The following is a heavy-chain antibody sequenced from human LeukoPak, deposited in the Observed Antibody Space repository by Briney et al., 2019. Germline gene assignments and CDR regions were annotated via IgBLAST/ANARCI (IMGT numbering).Heavy chain of an antibody. D-gene: IGHD1-1*01. V-gene: IGHV3-74*01. J-gene: IGHJ4*02. CDR1: GFTIKSYW. CDR2: VNSSGGNT. Sequence: GESLRLSCAASGFTIKSYWMHWVRQSPGKGLVWVSRVNSSGGNTVYADAVKGRFTISRDNAKNTVYLQMNSLRGEDTAVYYCARVLTGTTNFDLWGQGTLVIVSS. CDR3: ARVLTGTTNFDL.